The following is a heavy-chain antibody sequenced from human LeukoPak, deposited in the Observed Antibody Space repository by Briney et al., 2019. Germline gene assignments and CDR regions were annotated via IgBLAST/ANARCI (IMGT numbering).Heavy chain of an antibody. V-gene: IGHV1-18*01. CDR2: ISAYNGNT. CDR3: ARWSSNGYSYGYDY. D-gene: IGHD5-18*01. CDR1: GYTFTDNV. Sequence: ASVKVSCKTSGYTFTDNVITWVRQAPGQGFEWMGWISAYNGNTNYAQKLQGRVTMTTDTSTSTAYMELRSLRSDDTAVYYCARWSSNGYSYGYDYWGQGTLVTVSS. J-gene: IGHJ4*02.